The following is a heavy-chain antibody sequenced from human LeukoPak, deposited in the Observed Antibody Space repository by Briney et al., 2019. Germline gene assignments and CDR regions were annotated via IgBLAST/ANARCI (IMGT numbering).Heavy chain of an antibody. CDR2: ISARGGTT. J-gene: IGHJ3*02. CDR1: GFTFNSYA. Sequence: GGSLRLSCAASGFTFNSYAMSWVRQASGKGLEWVSAISARGGTTYYADSVKGRFTISRDNSKNTLYLQMNSLRAEDTAVYYCAKVVLTELEGATRAFDIWGQGTMVTVSS. D-gene: IGHD1-26*01. CDR3: AKVVLTELEGATRAFDI. V-gene: IGHV3-23*01.